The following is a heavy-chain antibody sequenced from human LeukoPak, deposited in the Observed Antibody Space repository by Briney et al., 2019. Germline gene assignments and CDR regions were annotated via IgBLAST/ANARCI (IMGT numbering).Heavy chain of an antibody. CDR3: AKGGYSYGLDY. Sequence: PGGSLRLSCAASGFTFSSYGMHWVRQASGKGLEWVAVISYDGSNKYYADSVKGRFTISRDNSKNTLYPQMNSLRAEDTAVYYCAKGGYSYGLDYWGQGTLVTVSS. CDR1: GFTFSSYG. CDR2: ISYDGSNK. V-gene: IGHV3-30*18. J-gene: IGHJ4*02. D-gene: IGHD5-18*01.